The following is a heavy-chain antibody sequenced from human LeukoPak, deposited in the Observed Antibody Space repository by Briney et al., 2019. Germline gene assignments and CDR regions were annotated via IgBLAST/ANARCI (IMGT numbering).Heavy chain of an antibody. V-gene: IGHV4-59*01. CDR1: GGSISSYY. Sequence: PSKTLSLTCTASGGSISSYYWSWIRQPPGKGLEWIGYIYYSGSTNYNPSLKSRVTISVDTSKNQFSLKLSSVTAADTAVYYCARENRWTRAFDIWGQGTMVTVSS. CDR2: IYYSGST. D-gene: IGHD3/OR15-3a*01. CDR3: ARENRWTRAFDI. J-gene: IGHJ3*02.